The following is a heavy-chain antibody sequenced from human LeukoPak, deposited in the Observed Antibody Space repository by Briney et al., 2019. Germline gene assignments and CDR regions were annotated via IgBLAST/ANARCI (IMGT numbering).Heavy chain of an antibody. CDR2: ISGSGVST. J-gene: IGHJ4*02. D-gene: IGHD2-2*01. Sequence: GGSLRLSCAASGFTFSSYAMSWVRQAPGKGLDWVSAISGSGVSTYYADSVKGRFTISRDNSKNTLYLQMNSLRAEDTAVYYCAKDCSSTSCPTSDYWGQGTLVTVSS. CDR1: GFTFSSYA. CDR3: AKDCSSTSCPTSDY. V-gene: IGHV3-23*01.